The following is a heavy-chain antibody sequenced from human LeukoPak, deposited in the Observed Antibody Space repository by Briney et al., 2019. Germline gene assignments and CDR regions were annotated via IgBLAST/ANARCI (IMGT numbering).Heavy chain of an antibody. D-gene: IGHD3-10*01. CDR2: IHYSGST. Sequence: SETLSLTCTVSGGSISSYYRSWIRQPPGKGLEWIGHIHYSGSTNYNPSLKSRVTISVDTSKKQFSLKLSSVTAADTAVYFCARSSYGAGSKPYWVDYWGQGTLVTVSS. CDR1: GGSISSYY. V-gene: IGHV4-59*08. J-gene: IGHJ4*02. CDR3: ARSSYGAGSKPYWVDY.